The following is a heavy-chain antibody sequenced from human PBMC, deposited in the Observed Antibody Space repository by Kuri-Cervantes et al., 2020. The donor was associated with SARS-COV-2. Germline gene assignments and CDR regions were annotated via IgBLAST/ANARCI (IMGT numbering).Heavy chain of an antibody. J-gene: IGHJ4*02. CDR1: GFTFSNAW. CDR3: ARETPEHTSSWFDY. CDR2: IDSSGTSI. V-gene: IGHV3-11*04. Sequence: LSLTCAASGFTFSNAWMSWVRQAPGKGLKWASYIDSSGTSIYYADSMKGRFTISGDNAKNSLYLQMNSLRPEDTAVYYCARETPEHTSSWFDYWGQGSLVTVSS. D-gene: IGHD6-13*01.